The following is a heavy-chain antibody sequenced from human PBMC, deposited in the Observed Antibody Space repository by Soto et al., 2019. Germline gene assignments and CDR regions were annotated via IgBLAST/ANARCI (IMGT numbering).Heavy chain of an antibody. CDR3: ARDLGIVDYGMDV. V-gene: IGHV3-7*04. D-gene: IGHD2-15*01. CDR2: IKQDGSEK. J-gene: IGHJ6*02. Sequence: EVQLVESGGGLVQPGGSLRLSCAASGFTFSSYWMSWVRQAPGKGLEWVANIKQDGSEKYYVDSVKGRFTISRDNAKNSLYLQTNSLRAEDTAVYYCARDLGIVDYGMDVWGQGTTVTVSS. CDR1: GFTFSSYW.